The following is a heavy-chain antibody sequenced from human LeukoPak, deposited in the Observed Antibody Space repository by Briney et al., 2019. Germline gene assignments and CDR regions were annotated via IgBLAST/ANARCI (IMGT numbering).Heavy chain of an antibody. J-gene: IGHJ4*02. CDR3: ARTYYDVSTGYPGYYFDY. CDR2: IYYRGST. D-gene: IGHD3-9*01. V-gene: IGHV4-31*03. CDR1: GGSISSRGYY. Sequence: SETLCLTCTVSGGSISSRGYYWSWIRQHAGKGLEWIGYIYYRGSTYFNPSLKSRITISVDTSKNQFSLTLSSVTAADAAVYFCARTYYDVSTGYPGYYFDYWGQGTLVTVSS.